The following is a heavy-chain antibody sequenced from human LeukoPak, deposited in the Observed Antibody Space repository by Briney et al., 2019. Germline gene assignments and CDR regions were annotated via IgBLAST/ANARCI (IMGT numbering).Heavy chain of an antibody. Sequence: PSETLSLTCPVCGCSISSYYWSWIRQPPGKGLEWIGYIYYSGSTNYNPPLKSRVTISVDPCKIQFSLVLSTVNAEGTAQYCFARHQGKRRSWPCPKDAFDIWGQGTMVTVSS. J-gene: IGHJ3*02. D-gene: IGHD4-17*01. CDR2: IYYSGST. CDR3: ARHQGKRRSWPCPKDAFDI. V-gene: IGHV4-59*08. CDR1: GCSISSYY.